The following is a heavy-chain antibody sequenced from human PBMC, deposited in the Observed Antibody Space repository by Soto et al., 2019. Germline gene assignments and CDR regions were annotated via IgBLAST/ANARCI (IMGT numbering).Heavy chain of an antibody. CDR1: GGTFSSYA. CDR3: ARVRRATFGVVVMDV. Sequence: SVKVSCKASGGTFSSYAISWVRQAPGQGLEWMGGIIPIFGTANYAQKFQGRVTITADESTSTAYMELSSLRSEDAAVYYCARVRRATFGVVVMDVWGQGTTVTVSS. CDR2: IIPIFGTA. J-gene: IGHJ6*02. D-gene: IGHD3-3*01. V-gene: IGHV1-69*13.